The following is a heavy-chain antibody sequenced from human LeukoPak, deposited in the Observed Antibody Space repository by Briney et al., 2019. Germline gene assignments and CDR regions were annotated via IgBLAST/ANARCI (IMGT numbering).Heavy chain of an antibody. Sequence: ASVKVSCKASGGTFSSYAISWVRQAPGQGLEWMGRIIPILGIANCAQKFQGRVTITADKSTSTAYMELSSLRSEDTAVYYCARGRKLLWFGELSNLFDYWGQGTLVTVSS. CDR1: GGTFSSYA. J-gene: IGHJ4*02. D-gene: IGHD3-10*01. V-gene: IGHV1-69*04. CDR2: IIPILGIA. CDR3: ARGRKLLWFGELSNLFDY.